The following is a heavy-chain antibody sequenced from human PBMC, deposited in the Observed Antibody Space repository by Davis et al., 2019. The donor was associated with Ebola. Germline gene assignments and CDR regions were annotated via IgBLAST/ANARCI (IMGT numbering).Heavy chain of an antibody. D-gene: IGHD3-9*01. CDR2: IIPIFDTP. CDR1: GGSFSSHP. J-gene: IGHJ4*02. V-gene: IGHV1-69*13. CDR3: ARDFDGGNYYFDY. Sequence: SVKVSCNTSGGSFSSHPISWVRQAPRQVLEWMGGIIPIFDTPHYAQKFQGRITITADASTSTAYMELSSLRSEDTATYFCARDFDGGNYYFDYWGPGTPVTVSS.